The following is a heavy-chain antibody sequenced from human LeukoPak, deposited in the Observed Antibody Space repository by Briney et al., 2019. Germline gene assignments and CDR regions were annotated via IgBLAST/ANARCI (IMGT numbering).Heavy chain of an antibody. V-gene: IGHV3-48*03. CDR2: INNYGSTI. CDR1: GFTFSDYE. Sequence: PGGSLRLSCATSGFTFSDYEMNWVRQAPGKGLEWVSYINNYGSTIYYADSVKGRFTISRDDAKNSLYLQMNSLRAEDTAVYYCVRDLVYGGDYWGQGTLVTVSS. CDR3: VRDLVYGGDY. D-gene: IGHD5/OR15-5a*01. J-gene: IGHJ4*02.